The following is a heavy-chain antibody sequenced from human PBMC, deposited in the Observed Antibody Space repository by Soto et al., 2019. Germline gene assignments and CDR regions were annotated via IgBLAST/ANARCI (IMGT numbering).Heavy chain of an antibody. Sequence: ASVKVSCKVSGYTLTELSMHWVRQAPGKGLEWMGGFDPEDGETIYAQKFQGRVTMTEDTSTDTAYMELSSLRSEGTAVYYCANYSNHYDSSGYYAFDSWGQGTMVTVSS. J-gene: IGHJ3*02. CDR3: ANYSNHYDSSGYYAFDS. V-gene: IGHV1-24*01. CDR1: GYTLTELS. CDR2: FDPEDGET. D-gene: IGHD3-22*01.